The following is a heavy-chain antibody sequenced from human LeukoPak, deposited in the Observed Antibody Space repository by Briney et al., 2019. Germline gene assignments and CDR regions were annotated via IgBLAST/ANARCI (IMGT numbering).Heavy chain of an antibody. CDR1: GGSISSGSYY. J-gene: IGHJ4*02. Sequence: PSQTLSLTCTVSGGSISSGSYYWSWIRQPAGKGLEWIGRIYTSGSTNYNPSLKSRVTISVDTSKNQFSLKLSSVTAADTAVYYCARDLLGYCSSTSCYRHFDYWGQGTLVTVSS. D-gene: IGHD2-2*02. CDR3: ARDLLGYCSSTSCYRHFDY. CDR2: IYTSGST. V-gene: IGHV4-61*02.